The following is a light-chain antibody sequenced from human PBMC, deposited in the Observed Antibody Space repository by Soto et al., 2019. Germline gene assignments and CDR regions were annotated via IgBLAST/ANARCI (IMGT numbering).Light chain of an antibody. CDR1: SSDVGVYNY. J-gene: IGLJ3*02. Sequence: QSALTQPPSASGSPGQSVTISCTGTSSDVGVYNYVSWYQQHPGKAPKLMIYDVNKRPSGVPDRFSGSKSGNTASLTVSGLPAEDEADYYCISYAGSSIGVFGGGTKLTVL. V-gene: IGLV2-8*01. CDR3: ISYAGSSIGV. CDR2: DVN.